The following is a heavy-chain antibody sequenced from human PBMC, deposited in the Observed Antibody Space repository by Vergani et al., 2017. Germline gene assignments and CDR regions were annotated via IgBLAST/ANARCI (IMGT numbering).Heavy chain of an antibody. CDR2: IYSGGSST. V-gene: IGHV3-23*03. D-gene: IGHD3-10*01. Sequence: EVQLLESGGGLVQPGGSLRLSCAASGFTFSSYAMSWVRQAPGKGLEWVSVIYSGGSSTYYADSVKGRFTISRDSSKNTLYLQMNSLRAEDTAVYYCAKGFTKGAWFDCWGQGTLVTVSS. CDR1: GFTFSSYA. CDR3: AKGFTKGAWFDC. J-gene: IGHJ4*02.